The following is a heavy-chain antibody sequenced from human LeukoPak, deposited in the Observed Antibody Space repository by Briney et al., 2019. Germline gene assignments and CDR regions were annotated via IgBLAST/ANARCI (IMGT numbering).Heavy chain of an antibody. CDR1: GFTVSSNY. J-gene: IGHJ4*02. CDR2: IYSGGST. CDR3: ARELWFGELGGPFDY. Sequence: GGSLRLSCAASGFTVSSNYMSWVRQAPGKGLEWVSVIYSGGSTYYADSVKGRFTISRDNSKNTLYLQMNSLRAEDTAVYYCARELWFGELGGPFDYWGQGTLVTVP. V-gene: IGHV3-53*01. D-gene: IGHD3-10*01.